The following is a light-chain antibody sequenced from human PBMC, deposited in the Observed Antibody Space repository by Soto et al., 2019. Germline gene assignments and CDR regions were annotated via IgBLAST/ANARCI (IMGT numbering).Light chain of an antibody. Sequence: DIQMTQSPSSLSASVGDRVTITCRASQGISIYLAWYQQQPGKVPKLLIYAASTLQSGVPSRFSGSGSGTDFTLTIGSLQPEDGAIYYCQKYNSAPMTFGQGTRLEIK. J-gene: IGKJ5*01. V-gene: IGKV1-27*01. CDR2: AAS. CDR3: QKYNSAPMT. CDR1: QGISIY.